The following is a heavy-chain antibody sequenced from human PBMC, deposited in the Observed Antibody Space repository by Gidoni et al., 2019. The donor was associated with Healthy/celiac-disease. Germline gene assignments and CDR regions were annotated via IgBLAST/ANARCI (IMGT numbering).Heavy chain of an antibody. V-gene: IGHV3-21*01. D-gene: IGHD2-2*01. CDR1: GFTFSSYS. J-gene: IGHJ6*02. CDR2: ISSSSSSYI. CDR3: ARDVHCSSTSCYGGYYYYGMDV. Sequence: GFTFSSYSMNWVRQAPGKGLEWVSSISSSSSSYIYYADSVKGRFTISRDNAKNSLYLQMNSLRAEDTAVYYCARDVHCSSTSCYGGYYYYGMDVWGQGTTVTVSS.